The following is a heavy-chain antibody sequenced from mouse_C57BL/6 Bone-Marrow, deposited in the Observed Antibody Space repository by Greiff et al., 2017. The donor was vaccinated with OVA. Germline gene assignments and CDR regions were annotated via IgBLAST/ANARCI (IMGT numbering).Heavy chain of an antibody. CDR3: ARAFITTAFDV. J-gene: IGHJ1*03. D-gene: IGHD1-1*01. CDR2: LDPSGSYT. Sequence: VQLQQPGAELVMPGASVKLSCKASGYTFTSYWMHWVKQRPGQGLEWIGELDPSGSYTNYNQKFKGKSTLTVDKSSSTAYMQLSSLTSEDSAVYYCARAFITTAFDVWGTGTTVTVSS. V-gene: IGHV1-69*01. CDR1: GYTFTSYW.